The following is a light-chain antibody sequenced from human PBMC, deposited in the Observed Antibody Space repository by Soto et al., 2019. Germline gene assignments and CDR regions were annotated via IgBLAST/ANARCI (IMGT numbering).Light chain of an antibody. Sequence: EIVLTQSPATLSLSPGERATLSCRASQSVSSYLAWYQQKAGQAPRLLIYDASNSATGIPARFSGSGSGTDFTLTISRLKPEDFAVYYCQQRSSWPRTFGIGTKVEI. CDR1: QSVSSY. CDR2: DAS. CDR3: QQRSSWPRT. V-gene: IGKV3-11*01. J-gene: IGKJ1*01.